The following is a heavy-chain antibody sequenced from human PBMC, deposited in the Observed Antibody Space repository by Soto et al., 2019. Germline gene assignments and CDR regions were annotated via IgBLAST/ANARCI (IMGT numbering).Heavy chain of an antibody. CDR3: ARLSARATAYFDY. CDR1: GGSISSSSYY. CDR2: IYYSGST. Sequence: GSLRLSCTVSGGSISSSSYYWGWIRQPPGKGLEWIGSIYYSGSTYYNPSLKSRVTISVDTSKNQFSLKLSSVTAADTAVYYCARLSARATAYFDYWGQGTLVTVSS. V-gene: IGHV4-39*01. D-gene: IGHD5-12*01. J-gene: IGHJ4*02.